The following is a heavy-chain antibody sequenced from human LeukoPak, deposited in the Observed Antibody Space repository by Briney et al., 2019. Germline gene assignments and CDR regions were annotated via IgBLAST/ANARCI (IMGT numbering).Heavy chain of an antibody. J-gene: IGHJ4*02. CDR1: GFTFSSYA. CDR3: ARSPVPPDYYDSSGYPLRGGDYFDY. Sequence: GGSLRLSCAASGFTFSSYAMSWVRQAPGKGLEWVSTFSGSGGSTHYADSVRGRFAISRDNSKNTLYLQMNSLRAEDTAVYYCARSPVPPDYYDSSGYPLRGGDYFDYWGQGTLVTVSS. V-gene: IGHV3-23*01. CDR2: FSGSGGST. D-gene: IGHD3-22*01.